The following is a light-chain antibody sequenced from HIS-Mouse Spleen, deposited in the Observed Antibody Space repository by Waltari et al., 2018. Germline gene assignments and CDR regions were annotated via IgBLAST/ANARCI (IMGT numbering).Light chain of an antibody. CDR1: ALPKKY. V-gene: IGLV3-10*01. J-gene: IGLJ2*01. CDR2: EDS. Sequence: SYELTQPPSVSVSPGQTARITCSGDALPKKYAYWYQQKSGQAPVLVIYEDSKRPSGVPQRFSGSSSGTMATLTIRGAQVEDEADYYCSSYAGSNNLVFGGGTKLTVL. CDR3: SSYAGSNNLV.